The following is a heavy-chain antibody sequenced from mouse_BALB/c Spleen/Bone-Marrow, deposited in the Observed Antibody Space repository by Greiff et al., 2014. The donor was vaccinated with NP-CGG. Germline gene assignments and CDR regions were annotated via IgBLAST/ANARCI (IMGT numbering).Heavy chain of an antibody. CDR3: ARNGNYPAWFAY. V-gene: IGHV1-9*01. Sequence: ESGAELMKPGAPVKISCKATGYTFSSYWIEWVKQRPGHGLEWIGEILPGSGSTNYNEKFKGKATFTADTSSNTAYVQLSSLTSEDSAVYYCARNGNYPAWFAYWGQGTLVTVSA. D-gene: IGHD2-1*01. CDR2: ILPGSGST. CDR1: GYTFSSYW. J-gene: IGHJ3*01.